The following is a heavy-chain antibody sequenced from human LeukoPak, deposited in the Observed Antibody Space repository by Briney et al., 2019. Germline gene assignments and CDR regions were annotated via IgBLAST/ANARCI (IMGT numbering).Heavy chain of an antibody. CDR3: VRQRDAGDYLGYFDY. CDR2: IYTSGST. CDR1: GGSISSGSYY. V-gene: IGHV4-61*02. D-gene: IGHD4-17*01. J-gene: IGHJ4*02. Sequence: SQALSLTCTVSGGSISSGSYYWSWIRQPAGKGLEWIGRIYTSGSTNYNPSLKSRVTISVDTSKNQFSLKLSSVTAADTAVYNCVRQRDAGDYLGYFDYWDQGTLVTVSS.